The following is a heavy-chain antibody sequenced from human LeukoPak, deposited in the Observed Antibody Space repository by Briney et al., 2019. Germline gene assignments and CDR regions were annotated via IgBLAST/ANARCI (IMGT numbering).Heavy chain of an antibody. CDR1: GFTFSSYA. Sequence: PGGSQRLSCAASGFTFSSYAMSWVRQAPGKGLEWVSAISGSGGSTYYADSVKGRFTISRDNSKNTLYLQMNSLRAEDTAVYYCAKLIYFDWSLGYYFDYWGQGTLVTVSS. D-gene: IGHD3-9*01. CDR2: ISGSGGST. V-gene: IGHV3-23*01. J-gene: IGHJ4*02. CDR3: AKLIYFDWSLGYYFDY.